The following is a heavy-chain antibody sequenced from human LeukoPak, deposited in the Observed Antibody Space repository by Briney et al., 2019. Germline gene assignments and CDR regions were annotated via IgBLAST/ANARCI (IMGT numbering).Heavy chain of an antibody. CDR1: GYTFTSYG. CDR3: ARRAGVGITIFGVVRGYYYYGMDV. J-gene: IGHJ6*02. D-gene: IGHD3-3*01. CDR2: ISAYNGNT. Sequence: ASVKVSCKASGYTFTSYGISWVRQAPGQGLEWMGWISAYNGNTNYAQKLQGRVTMTTDTSTSTAYMELRSLSSDDTAVYYCARRAGVGITIFGVVRGYYYYGMDVWGQGTTVTVSS. V-gene: IGHV1-18*01.